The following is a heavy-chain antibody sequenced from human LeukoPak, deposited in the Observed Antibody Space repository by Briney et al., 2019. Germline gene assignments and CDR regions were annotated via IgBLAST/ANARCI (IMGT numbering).Heavy chain of an antibody. J-gene: IGHJ6*04. CDR3: AELGITMIGGV. CDR2: ISSSGSTI. CDR1: GFTFSSYE. D-gene: IGHD3-10*02. V-gene: IGHV3-48*03. Sequence: GGSLRLSCAASGFTFSSYEMNWVRQAPGKGLEWVSYISSSGSTIYYADSVKGRFTISRDNAKNSLYLQMNSLRAEDTAVYYCAELGITMIGGVWGKGTTVTASS.